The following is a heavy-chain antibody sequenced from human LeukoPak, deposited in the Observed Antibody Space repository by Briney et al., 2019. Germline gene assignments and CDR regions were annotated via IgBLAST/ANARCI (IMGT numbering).Heavy chain of an antibody. Sequence: ASVKVSCKASGYTFTGYYMHWVRQAPGQGLEWMGWINPNSGGTNYAQKFQGRVTMTRDTSISTAYMELSRLRSDDTAAYYCAREYYDYVWGSYRPDNWFDPWGQGTLVTVSS. V-gene: IGHV1-2*02. CDR3: AREYYDYVWGSYRPDNWFDP. CDR1: GYTFTGYY. D-gene: IGHD3-16*02. J-gene: IGHJ5*02. CDR2: INPNSGGT.